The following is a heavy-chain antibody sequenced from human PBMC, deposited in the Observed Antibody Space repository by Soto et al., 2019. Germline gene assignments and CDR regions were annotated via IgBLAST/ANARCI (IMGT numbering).Heavy chain of an antibody. V-gene: IGHV2-5*01. Sequence: QITLKESGPTLVKPTQTLTLTCTFSGFSLSTTGVHVAWIRQPPGKALEWLALIDWNDDKRYSPPPRTRLTITKDTPKNQVVLTMTNMDPVDAATYYCTHLHPFHYFYGLDVWGQGTTVTVSS. J-gene: IGHJ6*02. CDR2: IDWNDDK. CDR1: GFSLSTTGVH. CDR3: THLHPFHYFYGLDV.